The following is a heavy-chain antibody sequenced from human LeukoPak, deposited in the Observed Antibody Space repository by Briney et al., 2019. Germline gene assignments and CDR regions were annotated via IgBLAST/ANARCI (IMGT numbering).Heavy chain of an antibody. Sequence: GEALQTSCKGSGCSFTSYWIGWGRRMAGKGVEWMGIIYPGDSDTRYSPSFQGQVTISADKSISTAYLQWSSLKASDTAMYYCARKSVGMDVWGQGTTVTVSS. J-gene: IGHJ6*02. V-gene: IGHV5-51*01. CDR2: IYPGDSDT. CDR1: GCSFTSYW. CDR3: ARKSVGMDV.